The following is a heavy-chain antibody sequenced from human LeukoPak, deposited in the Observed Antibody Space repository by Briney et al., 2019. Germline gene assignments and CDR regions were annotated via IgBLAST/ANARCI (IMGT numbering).Heavy chain of an antibody. Sequence: PGGSLRLSCAASGFTFNSYAMSWVRQAPGKGLEWVANIKQDGSEKYYVDSVKGRFTISRDNAKNSLYLQMNSLRAEDTAVYYCASDIGGSPDIDYWGQGTLVTVSS. CDR1: GFTFNSYA. CDR3: ASDIGGSPDIDY. D-gene: IGHD1-26*01. CDR2: IKQDGSEK. J-gene: IGHJ4*02. V-gene: IGHV3-7*01.